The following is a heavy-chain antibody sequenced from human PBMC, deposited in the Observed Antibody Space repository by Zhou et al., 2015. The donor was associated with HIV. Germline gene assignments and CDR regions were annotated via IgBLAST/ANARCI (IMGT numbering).Heavy chain of an antibody. CDR3: ARVQKGVVVTAPSFYFDS. CDR1: GGTFSGSD. CDR2: ISTNNGNT. Sequence: LVQSGTEVRKPGSSVKVSCKASGGTFSGSDISWVRQAPGQGLEWMGWISTNNGNTNYAQNLHGRVTMTTDTSTNTAYMELRSLRSDDTAVYYCARVQKGVVVTAPSFYFDSWGQGTLVTVSS. V-gene: IGHV1-18*01. D-gene: IGHD2-21*02. J-gene: IGHJ4*02.